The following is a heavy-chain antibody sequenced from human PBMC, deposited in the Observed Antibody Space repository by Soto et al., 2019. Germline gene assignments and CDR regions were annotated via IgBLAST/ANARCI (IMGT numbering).Heavy chain of an antibody. J-gene: IGHJ6*02. D-gene: IGHD6-19*01. CDR3: AKVRYSSPMGYYYGMDV. CDR2: IIPIFGTA. CDR1: RVAISKFI. Sequence: SVKVSCKASRVAISKFIVTWVRQATGLGLDWVGGIIPIFGTANYAQKFQGRVTITADESTSTSYMEVNNLRSEDTAVYYCAKVRYSSPMGYYYGMDVWGQGTTVTVSS. V-gene: IGHV1-69*13.